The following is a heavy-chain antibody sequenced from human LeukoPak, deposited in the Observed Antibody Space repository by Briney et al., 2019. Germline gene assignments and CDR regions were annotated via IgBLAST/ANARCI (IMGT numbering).Heavy chain of an antibody. CDR3: AREGVVGATTPFDY. V-gene: IGHV4-30-2*05. J-gene: IGHJ4*02. Sequence: SETLSLTCAVYGGSFSGYYWSWIRQPPGKGLEWIGYIYDSGSTYYNPSLKSRVTMSVDTSKNQFSLKLNSVTAADTAVYYCAREGVVGATTPFDYWGQGTLVTVSS. D-gene: IGHD1-26*01. CDR1: GGSFSGYY. CDR2: IYDSGST.